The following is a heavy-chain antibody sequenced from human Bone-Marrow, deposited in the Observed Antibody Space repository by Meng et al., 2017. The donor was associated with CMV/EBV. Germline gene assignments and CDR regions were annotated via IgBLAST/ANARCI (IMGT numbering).Heavy chain of an antibody. D-gene: IGHD2-2*01. J-gene: IGHJ6*02. CDR2: FNSDGNTT. Sequence: GESLKISCAASGFTFSSCWIYWVRQAPGKGLVWVARFNSDGNTTNYANSVKGRFTMSRDNAKNTLHLQMNNLTAEDTAVEYCARNKYLYYYYGMDIWGQGTTVTVSS. V-gene: IGHV3-74*01. CDR3: ARNKYLYYYYGMDI. CDR1: GFTFSSCW.